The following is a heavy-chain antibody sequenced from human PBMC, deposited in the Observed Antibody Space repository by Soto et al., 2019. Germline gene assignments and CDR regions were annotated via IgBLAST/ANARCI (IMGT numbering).Heavy chain of an antibody. J-gene: IGHJ6*02. CDR3: TRHYYDFWSGYYTPDHYYGMDV. Sequence: GGSLRLSCAASGFTFSGSAMHWVRQASGKGLEWVGRIRSKANSYATAYAASVKGRFTISRDDSKNTAYLQMNSLKTEDTAVYYCTRHYYDFWSGYYTPDHYYGMDVWGQGTTVTVSS. CDR2: IRSKANSYAT. CDR1: GFTFSGSA. D-gene: IGHD3-3*01. V-gene: IGHV3-73*01.